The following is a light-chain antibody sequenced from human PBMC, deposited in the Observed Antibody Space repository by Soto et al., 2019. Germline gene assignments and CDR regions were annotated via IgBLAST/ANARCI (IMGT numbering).Light chain of an antibody. CDR3: MQALQTPS. J-gene: IGKJ2*01. CDR2: LGS. CDR1: QSLLHRNGKNY. V-gene: IGKV2-28*01. Sequence: DVVMTQSPLSLPVTPGEPASISCRSSQSLLHRNGKNYLDWYLQKPGQSPQLLIYLGSNRASGVPGRFSGSESGTDFTLKISRVEAEDVGVYYCMQALQTPSFGQGTKLEIK.